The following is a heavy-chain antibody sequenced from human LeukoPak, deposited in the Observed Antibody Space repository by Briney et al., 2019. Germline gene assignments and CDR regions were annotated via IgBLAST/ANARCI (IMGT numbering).Heavy chain of an antibody. CDR1: GLNFGESA. V-gene: IGHV3-43*02. CDR2: ISADGGSA. Sequence: PGGSLRLSCVASGLNFGESAMHWVRQAPGKGLEWVSLISADGGSAFSADSVKGRFSISRDNSKNSLYLQMDSLRSEDTAMYYCAKESGKSDYWGQGTLVVVSS. CDR3: AKESGKSDY. J-gene: IGHJ4*02.